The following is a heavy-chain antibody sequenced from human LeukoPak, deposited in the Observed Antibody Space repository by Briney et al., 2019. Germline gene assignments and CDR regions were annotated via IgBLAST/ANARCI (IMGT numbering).Heavy chain of an antibody. CDR2: IYSNGNT. J-gene: IGHJ6*02. CDR1: GGSINDYY. Sequence: PSENLSLNCTVSGGSINDYYWTWIRQPPGHGLEWIGYIYSNGNTVYSTSLNSRASISLDTSKNQFFLRLTSVIAADTAVYYYARTSRHYYNSGSDVAPWPAEMDVWGQGTTVTVSS. V-gene: IGHV4-59*01. CDR3: ARTSRHYYNSGSDVAPWPAEMDV. D-gene: IGHD3-10*01.